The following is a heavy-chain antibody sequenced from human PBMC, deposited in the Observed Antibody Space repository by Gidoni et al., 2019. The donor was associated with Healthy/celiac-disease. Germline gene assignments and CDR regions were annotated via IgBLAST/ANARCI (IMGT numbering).Heavy chain of an antibody. V-gene: IGHV3-23*01. CDR3: AKDHWRITIRPEGAFDY. J-gene: IGHJ4*02. CDR1: GFTFSSYA. D-gene: IGHD3-10*01. Sequence: EVQLLESGGGLVQPGGSLRLSCAASGFTFSSYAMSWVRQAPGKGLEWVSAISGSGGSTYYADSVKGRFTISRDNSKNTLYLQMNSLRAEDTAVYYCAKDHWRITIRPEGAFDYWGQGTLVTVSS. CDR2: ISGSGGST.